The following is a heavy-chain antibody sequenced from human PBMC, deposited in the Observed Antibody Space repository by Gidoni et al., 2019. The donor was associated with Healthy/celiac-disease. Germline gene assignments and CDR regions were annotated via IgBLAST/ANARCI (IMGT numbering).Heavy chain of an antibody. J-gene: IGHJ4*02. CDR1: GYSFTSYW. V-gene: IGHV5-51*01. CDR2: IYPGDSDT. D-gene: IGHD2-15*01. Sequence: EVQLVQSGAEVKKPGESLKISCKGSGYSFTSYWIGWVRQMPGKGLEWMGIIYPGDSDTRYSPSFQGQVTISADKSISTAYLQWSSLKASDTAMYYCARLRDRYCSGGSCYQGDFDYWGQGTLVTVSS. CDR3: ARLRDRYCSGGSCYQGDFDY.